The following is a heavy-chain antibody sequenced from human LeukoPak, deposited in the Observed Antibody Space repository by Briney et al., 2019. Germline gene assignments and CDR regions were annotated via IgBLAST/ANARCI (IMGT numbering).Heavy chain of an antibody. CDR1: GYSISSGYY. CDR2: IYHSGST. CDR3: ARGEYSSSWYDNYYYYMDV. V-gene: IGHV4-38-2*02. J-gene: IGHJ6*03. Sequence: SETLSLTCTVSGYSISSGYYWGWIRQPPGKGLEWIGSIYHSGSTYYNPSLKSRVTISVDKSKNQFSLKLSSVTAADTAVYYCARGEYSSSWYDNYYYYMDVWGKGTTVTVSS. D-gene: IGHD6-13*01.